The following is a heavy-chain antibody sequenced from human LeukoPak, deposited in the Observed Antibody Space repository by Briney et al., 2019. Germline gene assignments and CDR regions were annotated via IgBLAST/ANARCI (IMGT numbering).Heavy chain of an antibody. CDR2: MHTSGSS. CDR1: GDSISGYY. D-gene: IGHD6-13*01. J-gene: IGHJ6*03. CDR3: AREDSSSWRYYYYYMDV. V-gene: IGHV4-4*07. Sequence: SETLSLTCTVSGDSISGYYWSWIRQPAGKGLEWIGRMHTSGSSIYNPSLKSRVTMSLDASKNQFSLKLSSVTAADTAVYYCAREDSSSWRYYYYYMDVWGKGTTVTVSS.